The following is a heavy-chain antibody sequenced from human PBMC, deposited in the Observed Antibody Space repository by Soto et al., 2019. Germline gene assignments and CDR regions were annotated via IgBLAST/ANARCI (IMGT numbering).Heavy chain of an antibody. Sequence: QVQLVQSGAEVKKPGSSVKVSCKASGGTFSSYAISWVRQAPGQGLEWMGGIIPIFGTANYAQKFQGRVTITADESTSTAYMELSSLRSEDTAVYYCTTAPFQIYGSGSYKILWGQGTLVTVSS. D-gene: IGHD3-10*01. CDR3: TTAPFQIYGSGSYKIL. V-gene: IGHV1-69*01. J-gene: IGHJ4*02. CDR2: IIPIFGTA. CDR1: GGTFSSYA.